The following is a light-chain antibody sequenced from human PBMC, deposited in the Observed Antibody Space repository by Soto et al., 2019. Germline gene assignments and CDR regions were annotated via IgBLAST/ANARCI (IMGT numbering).Light chain of an antibody. Sequence: AIRMTQSPSALSASTGVRVTITGRASQGFSSYLACYQQKPGKAHKLLIYPPYTLQSVVPSRFSGSVTGTDFNLTISCLQSEDCANYYCQQYYSYPFTFGPGNKVDI. J-gene: IGKJ3*01. CDR1: QGFSSY. CDR3: QQYYSYPFT. V-gene: IGKV1-8*01. CDR2: PPY.